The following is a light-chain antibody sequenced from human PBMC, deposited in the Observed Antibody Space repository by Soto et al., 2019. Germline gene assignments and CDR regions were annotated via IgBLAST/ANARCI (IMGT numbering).Light chain of an antibody. J-gene: IGKJ5*01. V-gene: IGKV1-27*01. Sequence: IQMKQTPPYMTASEGDRVTKTCRASHGISNYLAWYQQKPGKVPKLLIYAASTLQSGVPSRFSGSVSGTDFTLTSSSLEPEDCAVYYCQQRSNWPSITFGQGTRLEIK. CDR3: QQRSNWPSIT. CDR1: HGISNY. CDR2: AAS.